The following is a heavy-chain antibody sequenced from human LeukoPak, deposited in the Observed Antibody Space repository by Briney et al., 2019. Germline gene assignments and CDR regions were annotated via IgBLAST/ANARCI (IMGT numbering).Heavy chain of an antibody. J-gene: IGHJ4*02. CDR2: IYYSGST. D-gene: IGHD5-24*01. CDR1: GGSISSSSYY. V-gene: IGHV4-39*07. CDR3: VRAPSSSATSDF. Sequence: PSETLSLTCTVSGGSISSSSYYWGWIRQPPGKGLEWIGSIYYSGSTYYNPSLKSRVTISVDTSKNQFSLKLSSVTAADTAVYYCVRAPSSSATSDFWGQGTLVTVSS.